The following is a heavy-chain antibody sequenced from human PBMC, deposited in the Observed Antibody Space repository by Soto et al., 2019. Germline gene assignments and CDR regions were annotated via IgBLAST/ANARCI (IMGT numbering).Heavy chain of an antibody. D-gene: IGHD5-18*01. V-gene: IGHV1-18*04. J-gene: IGHJ4*02. CDR1: GYTFTSYG. Sequence: ASMKVSCKASGYTFTSYGISWVRQAPGQGLEWMGWISAYNGNTNYAQKLQGRVTMTTDTSTSTAYMELRSLRSDGTAVYYCARDLIKRGIQLWFDTPFDYWGQGTLVTVSS. CDR2: ISAYNGNT. CDR3: ARDLIKRGIQLWFDTPFDY.